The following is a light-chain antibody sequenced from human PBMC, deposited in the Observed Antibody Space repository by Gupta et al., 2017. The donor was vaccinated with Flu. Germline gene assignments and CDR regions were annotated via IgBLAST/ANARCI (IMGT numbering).Light chain of an antibody. V-gene: IGKV1-39*01. J-gene: IGKJ2*01. Sequence: LSASLGYRVTIPCLASKSRNSYLKWYLQKPGQAPKLLIYAASSWQFGDPERFSGSGSGTDFTLTISSLQPEDFGIYYCRQRLRSPLTFGHGTKLEIK. CDR1: KSRNSY. CDR3: RQRLRSPLT. CDR2: AAS.